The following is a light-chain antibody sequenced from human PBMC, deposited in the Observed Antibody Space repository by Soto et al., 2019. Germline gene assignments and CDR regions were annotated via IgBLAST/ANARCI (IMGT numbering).Light chain of an antibody. Sequence: QSVLTQPASVSGSPGQSITISCTGTRGDVGSYNLVSWYQHHPGKAPKLMIFEGSKRPSGVSDRFSGSKSGNTASLTISGLQAEDEADYYCWSYTNINTRACVFGTGTKLTVL. V-gene: IGLV2-14*02. CDR3: WSYTNINTRACV. J-gene: IGLJ1*01. CDR1: RGDVGSYNL. CDR2: EGS.